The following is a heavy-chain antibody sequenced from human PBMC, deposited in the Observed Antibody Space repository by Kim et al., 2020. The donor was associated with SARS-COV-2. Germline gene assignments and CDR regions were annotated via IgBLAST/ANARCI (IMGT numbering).Heavy chain of an antibody. J-gene: IGHJ4*02. Sequence: DASNKFYADSVKGRLTNSRDTSKNTLYLQVNSLRAEDTAVYYCARVNFDYWGQGTLVTVSS. V-gene: IGHV3-30*03. CDR2: DASNK. CDR3: ARVNFDY.